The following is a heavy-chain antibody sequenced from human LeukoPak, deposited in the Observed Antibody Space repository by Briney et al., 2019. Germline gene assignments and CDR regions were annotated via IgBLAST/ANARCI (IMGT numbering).Heavy chain of an antibody. Sequence: GGSLRLSCAASGFTVSSNYMSWVRQAPGKGLEWVSGISWNSGSIGYADSVKGRFTISRDNAKNSLYLQMNSLRAEDTAVYYCARDLMGIAYRGAFYYWGQGTLVTVSS. CDR3: ARDLMGIAYRGAFYY. CDR2: ISWNSGSI. J-gene: IGHJ4*02. D-gene: IGHD6-13*01. V-gene: IGHV3-11*01. CDR1: GFTVSSNY.